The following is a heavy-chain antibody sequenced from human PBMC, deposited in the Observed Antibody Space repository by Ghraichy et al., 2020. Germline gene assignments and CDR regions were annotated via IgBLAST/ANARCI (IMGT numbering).Heavy chain of an antibody. D-gene: IGHD3-16*02. Sequence: GESLNISCLASGFRFSNNIIFWVRQAPGQGLEYVSAITGNGGSTYYADSVKGRFTVSRDNSKNTVYLQISSLRAEGTAVYYCVKASITTIRGLMTDYDYVRGNDRPVYYFDHWGQGTLVTASS. CDR2: ITGNGGST. CDR3: VKASITTIRGLMTDYDYVRGNDRPVYYFDH. V-gene: IGHV3-64D*06. J-gene: IGHJ4*02. CDR1: GFRFSNNI.